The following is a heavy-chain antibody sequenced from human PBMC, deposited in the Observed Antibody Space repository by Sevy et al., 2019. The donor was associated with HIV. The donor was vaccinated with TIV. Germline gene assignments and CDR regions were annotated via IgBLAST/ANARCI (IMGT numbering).Heavy chain of an antibody. D-gene: IGHD6-13*01. CDR3: GRAIAKDGSF. CDR1: GFSLNNYW. V-gene: IGHV3-7*01. CDR2: INQDGSVK. J-gene: IGHJ4*02. Sequence: GGSLRLSCVASGFSLNNYWMNWVRQAPGKGLEWVANINQDGSVKYYVDSVRGRFTISRDNARNLVFLQMSSRGVDDSALYYCGRAIAKDGSFWGQGTLVTVSS.